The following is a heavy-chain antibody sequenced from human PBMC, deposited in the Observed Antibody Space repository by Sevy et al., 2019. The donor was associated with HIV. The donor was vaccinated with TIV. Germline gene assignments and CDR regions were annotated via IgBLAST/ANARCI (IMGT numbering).Heavy chain of an antibody. J-gene: IGHJ6*02. CDR1: GFTFTSYG. CDR3: ARMGGHCISSNCYFSYGLGV. V-gene: IGHV1-18*01. CDR2: ISGHNDNT. D-gene: IGHD2-2*01. Sequence: ASVKVSCKTSGFTFTSYGFSWVRQAPGQGLEWMEWISGHNDNTDYAQNFQDRLIMTTDRSTSTAYMELRSLRSDDTAVYYCARMGGHCISSNCYFSYGLGVWGQGTTVTVSS.